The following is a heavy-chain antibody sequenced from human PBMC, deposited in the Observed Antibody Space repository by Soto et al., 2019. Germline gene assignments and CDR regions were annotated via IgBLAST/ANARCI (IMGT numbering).Heavy chain of an antibody. Sequence: QVQLVQSGAEVKKPGSSVKVSCKASGGTFSSYTISWVRQAPGQGLEWMGRIIPILGIANYAQKFQGRVTITADKSTSTAYMELSSLRSEDTAVYYCARGSKWQQLVPIPDWYWFDPWGQGTLVTVSS. CDR1: GGTFSSYT. D-gene: IGHD6-13*01. CDR2: IIPILGIA. J-gene: IGHJ5*02. V-gene: IGHV1-69*02. CDR3: ARGSKWQQLVPIPDWYWFDP.